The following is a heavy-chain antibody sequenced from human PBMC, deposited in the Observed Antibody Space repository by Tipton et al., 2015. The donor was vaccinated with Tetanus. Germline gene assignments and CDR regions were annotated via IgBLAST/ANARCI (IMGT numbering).Heavy chain of an antibody. J-gene: IGHJ4*02. V-gene: IGHV4-30-2*01. CDR3: ASSSGWYADY. D-gene: IGHD6-19*01. CDR2: IYHSGST. Sequence: LSLTCAVSGGSISSGGYSWSWIRQPPGKGLEWIGYIYHSGSTYYNPSLKSRVTISVDRSKNQFSLKLSSVTAADTAVYYCASSSGWYADYWGQGTLVTVSS. CDR1: GGSISSGGYS.